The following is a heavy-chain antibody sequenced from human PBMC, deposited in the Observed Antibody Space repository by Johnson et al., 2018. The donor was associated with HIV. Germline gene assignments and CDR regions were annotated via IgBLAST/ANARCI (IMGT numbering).Heavy chain of an antibody. J-gene: IGHJ3*02. CDR1: GFTVSSNY. V-gene: IGHV3-66*01. CDR2: IYSGGST. Sequence: VQLVESGGGLVQPGGSLRLSCAASGFTVSSNYMSWVRQAPGKGLEWVSVIYSGGSTYYADSVKGRFTISRDNSKNTVYLQMNRLRAEDTALYYCAKGVVAAAALGGAFDIWGQGTMVTVSS. CDR3: AKGVVAAAALGGAFDI. D-gene: IGHD6-13*01.